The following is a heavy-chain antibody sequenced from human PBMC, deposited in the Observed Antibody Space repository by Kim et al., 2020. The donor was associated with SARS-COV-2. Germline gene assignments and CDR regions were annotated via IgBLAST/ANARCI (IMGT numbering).Heavy chain of an antibody. CDR3: ARSLHLMSTLGTYYDKLGWFGP. CDR2: IYYSGST. V-gene: IGHV4-39*01. Sequence: SETLSLTCTVSGGSISSSSYYWGWIRQPPGKGLEWIGSIYYSGSTYYNPSLKSRVTISVDTSKNQFSLKLSSVTAADTAVYYCARSLHLMSTLGTYYDKLGWFGPWGQGTLVTVSS. D-gene: IGHD3-22*01. CDR1: GGSISSSSYY. J-gene: IGHJ5*02.